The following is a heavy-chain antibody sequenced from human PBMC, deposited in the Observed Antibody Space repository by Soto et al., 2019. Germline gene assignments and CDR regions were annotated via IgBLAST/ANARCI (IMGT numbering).Heavy chain of an antibody. CDR2: IYHSGST. CDR3: ASGLVTTLHY. Sequence: KTSETLSLTCAVSGGPISSGGYSWSWIRQPPGKGLEWIGYIYHSGSTYYNPSLKSRVTISVDRSKNQFSLKLSSVTAADTAVYYCASGLVTTLHYWGQGTLVTVSS. CDR1: GGPISSGGYS. V-gene: IGHV4-30-2*01. D-gene: IGHD4-17*01. J-gene: IGHJ4*02.